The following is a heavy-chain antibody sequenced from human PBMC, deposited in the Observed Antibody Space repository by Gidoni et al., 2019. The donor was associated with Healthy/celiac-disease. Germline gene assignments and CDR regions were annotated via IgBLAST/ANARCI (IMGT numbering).Heavy chain of an antibody. J-gene: IGHJ4*02. CDR3: ARKRAAIWFDY. V-gene: IGHV4-34*01. CDR1: GGSFSGYY. D-gene: IGHD2-2*02. CDR2: INHSGST. Sequence: QVQLQQWGAGLLKPSETLSLTCAVYGGSFSGYYWSWIRQPPGKGLEWIGEINHSGSTNYNPSLKSRVTISVDTSKNQFSLKLSSVTAADTAVYYCARKRAAIWFDYWGQGTLVTVSS.